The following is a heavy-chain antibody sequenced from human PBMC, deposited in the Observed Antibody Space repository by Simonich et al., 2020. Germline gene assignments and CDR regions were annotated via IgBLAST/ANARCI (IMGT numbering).Heavy chain of an antibody. J-gene: IGHJ6*03. Sequence: QVQLVQSGAEVKKPGASVKVSCKASGYTFTGYYMHWVRQAPGQGLDWMGWNNPNIGGTNYAQKFQGRVTMTRDTYISTAYMELSRLRSDDTAVYYCARGGVQYYYYYMDVWGKGTTVTVSS. CDR1: GYTFTGYY. V-gene: IGHV1-2*02. CDR3: ARGGVQYYYYYMDV. CDR2: NNPNIGGT. D-gene: IGHD3-3*01.